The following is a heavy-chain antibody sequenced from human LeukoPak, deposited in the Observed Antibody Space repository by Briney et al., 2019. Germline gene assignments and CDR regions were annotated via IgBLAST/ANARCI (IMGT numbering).Heavy chain of an antibody. D-gene: IGHD3-22*01. CDR3: AKDLSHDSSGYYYNYYYGMDV. V-gene: IGHV3-43*01. CDR1: GFTFDDYT. J-gene: IGHJ6*02. CDR2: ISWDGGST. Sequence: PGGSLRLSCAASGFTFDDYTMHWVRRAPGKGLEWVSLISWDGGSTYYADSVKGRFTISRDNSKNSLYLQMNSLRTEDTALYYCAKDLSHDSSGYYYNYYYGMDVWGQGTTVTVSS.